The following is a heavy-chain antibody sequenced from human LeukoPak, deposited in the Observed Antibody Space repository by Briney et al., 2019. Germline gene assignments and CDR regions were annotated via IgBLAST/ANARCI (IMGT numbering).Heavy chain of an antibody. Sequence: ASVKVSCKASGYTFTGYYMHWVRQAPGQGLEWMGWINPNSGGTNYAQKFQGRVTMTTDTSTSTAYMELRSLTSDDTAVYYCARERYASSSSDYWGQGTLVTVSS. CDR1: GYTFTGYY. CDR3: ARERYASSSSDY. CDR2: INPNSGGT. D-gene: IGHD6-6*01. J-gene: IGHJ4*02. V-gene: IGHV1-2*02.